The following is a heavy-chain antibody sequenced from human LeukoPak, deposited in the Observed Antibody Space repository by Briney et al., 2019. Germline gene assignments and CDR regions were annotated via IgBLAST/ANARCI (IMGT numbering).Heavy chain of an antibody. CDR3: ARDRGRRDDY. V-gene: IGHV3-7*03. CDR1: GFTFSSYW. J-gene: IGHJ4*02. CDR2: INEDGSEK. Sequence: GGSLRLSCAASGFTFSSYWMTWVRQAPGKGLEWVANINEDGSEKHYVDSAKGRFTVSRDNAENSLYLQMNSLGAEDTAVYYCARDRGRRDDYWGQGTLVTVSS. D-gene: IGHD5-12*01.